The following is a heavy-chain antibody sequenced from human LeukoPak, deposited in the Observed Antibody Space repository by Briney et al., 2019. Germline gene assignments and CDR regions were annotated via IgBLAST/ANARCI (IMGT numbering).Heavy chain of an antibody. D-gene: IGHD3-10*01. CDR3: ARSPGSLRWFDP. CDR1: GGSISSSSYY. Sequence: SETLSLTCTVSGGSISSSSYYWGWIRQPPGKGLEWIGEINHSGSTNYNPSLKSRVTISVDTSKNQFSLKLSSVTAADTAVYYCARSPGSLRWFDPWGQGTLVTVSS. CDR2: INHSGST. J-gene: IGHJ5*02. V-gene: IGHV4-39*07.